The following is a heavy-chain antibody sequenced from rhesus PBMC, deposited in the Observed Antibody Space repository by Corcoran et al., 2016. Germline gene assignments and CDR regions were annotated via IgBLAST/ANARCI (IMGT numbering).Heavy chain of an antibody. J-gene: IGHJ5-2*02. V-gene: IGHV4-73*01. Sequence: QVKLQQWGEGLVKPSETLSLTCAVYGGSISGSYWSWIRQPPGKGLEWIGNIDGNSASTNYNPSRKNGCTSQKDTSKTHFSLKLSFVTAADTAVYYGAGEMVVVMNSWDVWGRGVLVTVSS. D-gene: IGHD3-28*01. CDR3: AGEMVVVMNSWDV. CDR1: GGSISGSY. CDR2: IDGNSAST.